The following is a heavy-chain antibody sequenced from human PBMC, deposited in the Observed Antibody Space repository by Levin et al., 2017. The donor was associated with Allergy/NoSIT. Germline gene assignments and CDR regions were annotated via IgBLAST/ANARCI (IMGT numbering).Heavy chain of an antibody. Sequence: ASVKVSCQASGYTFTGYYMHWVRQAPGQGLEWMGWINPNSGGTNYAQKFQGRVAMTRDTSISTAYMEVTRLRSDDTAVFYCATSDSTVTMSYYGMDVWGQGTTVTVS. V-gene: IGHV1-2*02. CDR2: INPNSGGT. CDR3: ATSDSTVTMSYYGMDV. CDR1: GYTFTGYY. D-gene: IGHD4-17*01. J-gene: IGHJ6*02.